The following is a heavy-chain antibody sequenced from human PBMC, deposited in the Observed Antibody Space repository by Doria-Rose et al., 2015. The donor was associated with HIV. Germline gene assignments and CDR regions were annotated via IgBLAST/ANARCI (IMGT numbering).Heavy chain of an antibody. CDR3: ARIKSSRWYHKYYFDF. J-gene: IGHJ4*02. CDR1: GVSLSSPGMG. D-gene: IGHD6-13*01. V-gene: IGHV2-26*01. CDR2: IFSDDER. Sequence: SGPVLVKPTEALTLTCTVSGVSLSSPGMGVSWIRQPPGKALEWLANIFSDDERSYTTSLKSGLTISRGTSKSQVVLTMADMDPVDTATYYCARIKSSRWYHKYYFDFWGQGTLVIVSA.